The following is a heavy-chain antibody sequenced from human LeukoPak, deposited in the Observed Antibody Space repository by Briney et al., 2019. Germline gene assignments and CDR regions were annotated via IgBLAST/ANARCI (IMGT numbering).Heavy chain of an antibody. D-gene: IGHD4-17*01. V-gene: IGHV4-59*11. CDR2: ISHIGST. CDR3: ARDLVTVTKGFDI. Sequence: PSETLSLTCAVSADSFSSHYWTWIRQPPGKGLEWIGYISHIGSTNYNPSLKSRVTISIDPSKNQFSLKLSSVTAADTAVYYCARDLVTVTKGFDIWGQGTMVSVSS. J-gene: IGHJ3*02. CDR1: ADSFSSHY.